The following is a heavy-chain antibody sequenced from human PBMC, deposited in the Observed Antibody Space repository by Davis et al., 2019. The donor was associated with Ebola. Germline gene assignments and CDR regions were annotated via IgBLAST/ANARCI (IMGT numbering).Heavy chain of an antibody. CDR3: ARFGIVGATNAFDI. D-gene: IGHD1-26*01. V-gene: IGHV1-69*13. Sequence: AASVKVSCKASGGTFSSYAISWVRQAPGQGLEWMGGIIPIFGTANYAQKFQGRVTITADESTSTAYMELSSLRSEDTAVYYCARFGIVGATNAFDIWGQGTMVTVSS. J-gene: IGHJ3*02. CDR1: GGTFSSYA. CDR2: IIPIFGTA.